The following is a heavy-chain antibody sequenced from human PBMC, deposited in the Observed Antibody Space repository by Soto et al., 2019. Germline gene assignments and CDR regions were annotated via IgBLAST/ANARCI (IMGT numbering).Heavy chain of an antibody. Sequence: GASVKVSCKASGYMFTGFYLYWVRQAPGQGLEWMGWISVYNGNTLYGQKFQGRLTFTADTSTTTAYMELGTLRSDDTAVYYCAAGLSGSKTLDYWGPGTLVTVSS. CDR3: AAGLSGSKTLDY. V-gene: IGHV1-18*04. CDR1: GYMFTGFY. CDR2: ISVYNGNT. J-gene: IGHJ4*02. D-gene: IGHD1-26*01.